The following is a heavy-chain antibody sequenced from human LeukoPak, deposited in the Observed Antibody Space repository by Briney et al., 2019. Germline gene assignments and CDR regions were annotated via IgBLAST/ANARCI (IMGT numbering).Heavy chain of an antibody. D-gene: IGHD2-8*02. CDR3: ARAPPGSSGGYFDN. J-gene: IGHJ4*02. CDR2: FFSDFHDRDVKT. CDR1: GFTFSSYS. V-gene: IGHV3-23*03. Sequence: PGGSLRLSCAASGFTFSSYSMNWVRQAPGKGLEWVSVFFSDFHDRDVKTYSAASVKGRFTISRDNSKNTVYLQMNSLRVEDTGIYYCARAPPGSSGGYFDNWGQGTLVTVSS.